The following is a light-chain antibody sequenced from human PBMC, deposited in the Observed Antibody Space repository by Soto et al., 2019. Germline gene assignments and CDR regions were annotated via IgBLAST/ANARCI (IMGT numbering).Light chain of an antibody. CDR3: QQYYSTPWT. CDR1: QSIFYSSNNKNY. CDR2: WAS. J-gene: IGKJ1*01. V-gene: IGKV4-1*01. Sequence: DIVMTQSPDSLAVSLGERATINCKSSQSIFYSSNNKNYLTWYQQKPGQHPKLLIYWASTRESGVPDRFSGSGSGTDFTLTISSLQAEDVAVYYCQQYYSTPWTFGQGTKVEIK.